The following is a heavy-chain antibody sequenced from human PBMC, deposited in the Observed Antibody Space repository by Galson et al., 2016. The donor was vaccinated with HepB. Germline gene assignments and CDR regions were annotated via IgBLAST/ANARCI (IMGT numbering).Heavy chain of an antibody. D-gene: IGHD2-2*01. Sequence: SLRLSCAASGFLFSDYGMHWVRQAPGKGLEWVAVVFYDDSRKYYADFVKGRFFISRDNSKSSLYLDMSSLRAEDTAVYYCVRDISSSHFDLWGRGTLVTVTS. J-gene: IGHJ2*01. CDR2: VFYDDSRK. CDR3: VRDISSSHFDL. CDR1: GFLFSDYG. V-gene: IGHV3-33*01.